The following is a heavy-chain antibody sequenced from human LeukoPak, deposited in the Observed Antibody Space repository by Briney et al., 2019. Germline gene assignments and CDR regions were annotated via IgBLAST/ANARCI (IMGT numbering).Heavy chain of an antibody. CDR2: MNPNSGHT. D-gene: IGHD3-10*01. CDR1: GYTFTSHD. Sequence: ASVKVSCKASGYTFTSHDVNWLRQATGQGLEWLGWMNPNSGHTGFAQKFQGRVTMTRDTSISTAYMELSSLRAEDTAVYYCTRDPKVHYYGSGGYDAFDIWGQGTMVTVSS. CDR3: TRDPKVHYYGSGGYDAFDI. V-gene: IGHV1-8*01. J-gene: IGHJ3*02.